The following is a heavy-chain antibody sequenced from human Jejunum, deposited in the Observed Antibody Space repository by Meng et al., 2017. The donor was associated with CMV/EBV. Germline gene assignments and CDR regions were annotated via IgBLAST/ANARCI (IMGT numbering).Heavy chain of an antibody. CDR1: GFTFSSSW. CDR2: INQDGTQN. V-gene: IGHV3-7*03. Sequence: GFTFSSSWMSWVRQAPGKGLEWVANINQDGTQNYYIDSVKGRFTISRDNAKNSLYLQMNSLRAEDTAVYYCAGVPLPTFFYYSMDVWGQGTTVTVSS. J-gene: IGHJ6*02. CDR3: AGVPLPTFFYYSMDV.